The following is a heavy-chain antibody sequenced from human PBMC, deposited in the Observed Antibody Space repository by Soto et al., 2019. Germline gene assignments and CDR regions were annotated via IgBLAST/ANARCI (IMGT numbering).Heavy chain of an antibody. D-gene: IGHD6-13*01. CDR3: TMVYSSRWNLGS. CDR1: GYTFTSYG. V-gene: IGHV1-18*01. J-gene: IGHJ5*02. Sequence: QVQLVQSGAEVKKTGASVKVSCKASGYTFTSYGISWVRQAPGQGLEWMGWISAYNGNTNYAQKLQGRVTMTPDTPTSTAYMELRNLRADDPAVYYRTMVYSSRWNLGSWGQGTLVTVSS. CDR2: ISAYNGNT.